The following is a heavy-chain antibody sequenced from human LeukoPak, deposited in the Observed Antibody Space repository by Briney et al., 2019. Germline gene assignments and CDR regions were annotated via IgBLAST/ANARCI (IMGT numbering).Heavy chain of an antibody. CDR3: ANGVGSGRRIAYY. D-gene: IGHD3-10*01. CDR2: ISGDDGST. J-gene: IGHJ4*02. CDR1: GFTFDDYA. Sequence: GGSLRLSCAASGFTFDDYAMHWVRQAPGKGLEWVSLISGDDGSTYYADSVKGRFTISRDNSKDSLYLQMSSLRTEDTALYYCANGVGSGRRIAYYWGQGTLVTVSS. V-gene: IGHV3-43*02.